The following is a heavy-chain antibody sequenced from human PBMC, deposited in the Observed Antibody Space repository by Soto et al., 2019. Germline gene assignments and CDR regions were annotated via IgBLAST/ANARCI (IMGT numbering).Heavy chain of an antibody. D-gene: IGHD5-12*01. Sequence: EVQLVESGGGLVQPGGSLRLSCASSGFSFETYWMSWVRQAPGKGLEWVANIKPEGSEKNYVDSVMGRFTISRDKANNSLIVQVNSLRAEDTAVYYCARVSLKGAYDVVDYWGQGTLVTVSS. CDR1: GFSFETYW. CDR2: IKPEGSEK. J-gene: IGHJ4*02. V-gene: IGHV3-7*04. CDR3: ARVSLKGAYDVVDY.